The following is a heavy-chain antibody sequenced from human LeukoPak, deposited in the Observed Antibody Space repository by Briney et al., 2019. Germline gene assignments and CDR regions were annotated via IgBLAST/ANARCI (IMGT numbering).Heavy chain of an antibody. CDR2: ISGDATT. J-gene: IGHJ6*02. Sequence: GGSLRLSCAASGFTVSGIYISWVRQAPGKGLEWVSLISGDATTYYADPVKGRFTISRDNSKNTVYLQMNSLRPEDTAVYYCARDVPPYLTSPWGLDVWGQGTTVTVSS. V-gene: IGHV3-66*01. CDR1: GFTVSGIY. CDR3: ARDVPPYLTSPWGLDV. D-gene: IGHD1-14*01.